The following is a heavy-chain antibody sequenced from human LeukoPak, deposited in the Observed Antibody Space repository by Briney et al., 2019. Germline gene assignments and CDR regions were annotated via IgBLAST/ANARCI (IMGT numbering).Heavy chain of an antibody. J-gene: IGHJ5*02. Sequence: GRSLRLSCAAPGFTFDDYAMHTVRQAPGKGLERVSGISWNSGSIGYADSVKGRFTISRDNAKNSLYLQMNSLRAEDTALYYCAKGLVPAARPNWFDPWGQGTLVTVSS. CDR1: GFTFDDYA. CDR2: ISWNSGSI. D-gene: IGHD2-2*01. V-gene: IGHV3-9*01. CDR3: AKGLVPAARPNWFDP.